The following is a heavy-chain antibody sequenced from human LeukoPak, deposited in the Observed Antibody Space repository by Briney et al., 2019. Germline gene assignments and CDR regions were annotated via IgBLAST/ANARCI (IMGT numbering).Heavy chain of an antibody. Sequence: PGGSLRLSCAASGFTFSSYGMHWVRQAPGKGLEWVAVISYDGSNKYYADSVKGRFTISRDNSKNTLYLQMSSLRAEDTAVYYCAKDPGGGYDYYCDHWGEETLVTVP. D-gene: IGHD5-12*01. CDR2: ISYDGSNK. J-gene: IGHJ4*02. V-gene: IGHV3-30*18. CDR3: AKDPGGGYDYYCDH. CDR1: GFTFSSYG.